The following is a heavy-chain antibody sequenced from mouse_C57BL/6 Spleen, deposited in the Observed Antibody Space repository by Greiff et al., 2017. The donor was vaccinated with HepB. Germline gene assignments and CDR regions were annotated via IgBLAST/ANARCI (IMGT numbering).Heavy chain of an antibody. CDR2: IDPEDGET. Sequence: EVQLQQSGAELVKPGASVKLSCTASGFNIKDYYMHWVKQRTEQGLEWIGRIDPEDGETKYAPKFQGKATITADTSSKTSYLQLSSLTSEDPAVYYCASPSYYSNYYYAMDYWGQGTSVTVSS. CDR3: ASPSYYSNYYYAMDY. V-gene: IGHV14-2*01. CDR1: GFNIKDYY. D-gene: IGHD2-5*01. J-gene: IGHJ4*01.